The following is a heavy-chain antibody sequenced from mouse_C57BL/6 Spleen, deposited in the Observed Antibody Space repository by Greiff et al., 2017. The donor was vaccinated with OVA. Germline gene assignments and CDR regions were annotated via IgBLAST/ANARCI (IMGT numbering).Heavy chain of an antibody. CDR1: GFTFSSYA. D-gene: IGHD1-1*01. CDR2: ISDGGSYT. J-gene: IGHJ3*01. V-gene: IGHV5-4*03. Sequence: DVMLVESGGGLVKPGGSLKLSCAASGFTFSSYAMSWVRQTPEKRLEWVATISDGGSYTYYPDNVKGRFTISRDNAKNNLYLQMSHLKSEDTAMYYCARGYGSSQAWFAYWGQGTLVTVSA. CDR3: ARGYGSSQAWFAY.